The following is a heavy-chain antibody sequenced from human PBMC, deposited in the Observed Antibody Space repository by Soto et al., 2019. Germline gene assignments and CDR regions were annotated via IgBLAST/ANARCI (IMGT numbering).Heavy chain of an antibody. V-gene: IGHV3-43*01. D-gene: IGHD6-19*01. CDR1: GFTFDDYT. Sequence: GGSLRLSCAASGFTFDDYTMHWVRQAPGKGLEWVSLISWDGGSTYYADSVKGRFTISRDNSKNSLYLQMNSLRTEDTALYYCAKDQGWYSPSVYYGMDVWGQGTTVTVSS. J-gene: IGHJ6*02. CDR2: ISWDGGST. CDR3: AKDQGWYSPSVYYGMDV.